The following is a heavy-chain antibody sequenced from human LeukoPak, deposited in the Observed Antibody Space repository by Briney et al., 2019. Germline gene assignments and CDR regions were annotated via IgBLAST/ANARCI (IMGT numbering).Heavy chain of an antibody. CDR3: ARDSADTAMALYYYYMDV. CDR2: IYYSGST. Sequence: SSQTLSLTCTVSGGSISRGDYYWSWIRHPPGKGLEWIGYIYYSGSTYYNPSLKSRVTISVDTSKNQFSLKLSSVTAADTAVYYCARDSADTAMALYYYYMDVWGKGTTVTVPS. CDR1: GGSISRGDYY. J-gene: IGHJ6*03. V-gene: IGHV4-30-4*08. D-gene: IGHD5-18*01.